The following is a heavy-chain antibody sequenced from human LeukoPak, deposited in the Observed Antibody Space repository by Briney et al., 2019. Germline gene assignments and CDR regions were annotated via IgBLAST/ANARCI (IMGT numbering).Heavy chain of an antibody. CDR2: INPNSGGT. CDR3: AREFCSGGSCYYYFDY. J-gene: IGHJ4*02. V-gene: IGHV1-2*02. D-gene: IGHD2-15*01. CDR1: GYTFTGYY. Sequence: ASVKVSCEASGYTFTGYYMHWVRQAPGQGLEWMGWINPNSGGTNYAQKFQGRVTMTRDTSISTVYMELSRLRSDDTAVYYCAREFCSGGSCYYYFDYWGQGTLVTVSS.